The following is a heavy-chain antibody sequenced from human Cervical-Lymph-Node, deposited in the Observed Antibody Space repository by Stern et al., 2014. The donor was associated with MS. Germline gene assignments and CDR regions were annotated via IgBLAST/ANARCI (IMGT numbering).Heavy chain of an antibody. J-gene: IGHJ6*02. Sequence: QITLKESGPALVKPTQTLTLTCTFSGFSLSTTGMCVSWIRQSPGKALEWLALIDWDDDKYYNTSLKPRLPISKDTSKNQVVLTMTSMDPVDTATYFCARMVAAGAFYYYGMDVWGQGTTVTVSS. CDR2: IDWDDDK. CDR3: ARMVAAGAFYYYGMDV. V-gene: IGHV2-70*01. D-gene: IGHD6-13*01. CDR1: GFSLSTTGMC.